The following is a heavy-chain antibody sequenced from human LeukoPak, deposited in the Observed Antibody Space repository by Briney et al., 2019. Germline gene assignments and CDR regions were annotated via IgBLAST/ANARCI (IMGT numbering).Heavy chain of an antibody. D-gene: IGHD6-19*01. J-gene: IGHJ6*03. CDR3: ARGIAVAVDYYYYYMDV. Sequence: PSEILSLTCVVYGGYFSGYYWSCIRQAPGKGLEWIGAISHGGITKYNPSLTSRVTISVDSSKKQLSLNLTSVTAADTAVYYCARGIAVAVDYYYYYMDVWGKGTTV. CDR1: GGYFSGYY. V-gene: IGHV4-34*01. CDR2: ISHGGIT.